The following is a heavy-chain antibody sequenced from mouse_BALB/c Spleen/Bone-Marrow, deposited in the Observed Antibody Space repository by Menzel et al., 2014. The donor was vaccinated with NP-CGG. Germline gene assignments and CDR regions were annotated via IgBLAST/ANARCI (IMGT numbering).Heavy chain of an antibody. CDR2: INPDSSTI. CDR1: GFDFSRYW. J-gene: IGHJ3*01. Sequence: EVQGVESGGGLVQPGGSLKHSCAASGFDFSRYWMSWVRQAPGKGLEWIGEINPDSSTINYTPSLKDKFIISRDNAKNTLYLQVSKVRSEDTALYYCARLGYYGGFAYWGQGTLVTVSA. V-gene: IGHV4-1*02. CDR3: ARLGYYGGFAY. D-gene: IGHD2-3*01.